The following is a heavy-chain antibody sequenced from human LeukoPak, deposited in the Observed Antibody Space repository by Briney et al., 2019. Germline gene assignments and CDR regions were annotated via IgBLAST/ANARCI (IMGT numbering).Heavy chain of an antibody. D-gene: IGHD3-16*01. CDR1: GYTFSDYY. CDR2: INLNTGGT. J-gene: IGHJ2*01. Sequence: ASVKVSCKASGYTFSDYYIHWVRQAPGQGPEWMGWINLNTGGTNYAQKFDGRFSMTRDTSINTAFMELSGLTFDDTAVYYCGCVRGILSYFDLWGRGTLVPVSS. V-gene: IGHV1-2*02. CDR3: GCVRGILSYFDL.